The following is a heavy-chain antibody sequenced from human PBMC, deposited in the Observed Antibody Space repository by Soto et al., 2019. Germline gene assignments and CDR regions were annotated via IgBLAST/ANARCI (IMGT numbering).Heavy chain of an antibody. J-gene: IGHJ6*03. CDR1: GGSFISYI. CDR2: SIPIQGRS. D-gene: IGHD2-21*01. CDR3: AKSLVFVDHAYMDV. Sequence: QVQLVQSGAEVRKPGSSVKVSCEASGGSFISYIFTWVRQAPGQGLEWMGRSIPIQGRSDYALKFQDRVTITAVRSKQTVYMELRSLRPEDTALYYCAKSLVFVDHAYMDVWGKGTTVTVSS. V-gene: IGHV1-69*02.